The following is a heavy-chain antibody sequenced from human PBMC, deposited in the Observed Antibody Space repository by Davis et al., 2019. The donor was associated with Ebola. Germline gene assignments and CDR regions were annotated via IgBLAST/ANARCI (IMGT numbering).Heavy chain of an antibody. Sequence: SETLSLTCAVSGGSISSSNWWSWVRQPPGKGLEWIGEIYHSGSTNYNPSLKSRVTISVDKSKNQFSLKLSSVTAADTAVYYCARAVTIFGVVIIRDYSMDVWGQGTTVTVSS. J-gene: IGHJ6*02. CDR1: GGSISSSNW. D-gene: IGHD3-3*01. CDR2: IYHSGST. CDR3: ARAVTIFGVVIIRDYSMDV. V-gene: IGHV4-4*02.